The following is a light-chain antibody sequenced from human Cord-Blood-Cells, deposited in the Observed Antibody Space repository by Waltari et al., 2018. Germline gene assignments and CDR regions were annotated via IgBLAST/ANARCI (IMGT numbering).Light chain of an antibody. CDR3: LQALQTPLFT. J-gene: IGKJ3*01. CDR1: QSLLHSNGYNY. Sequence: DIVMTQSPLSLPVTPGEPASIPCRSSQSLLHSNGYNYLDWYLQKPGQSQQLLMYLGSNRASGVPDRFSGSGSGTDFTLKIRRVDAEDVGVYYCLQALQTPLFTFGPGTKVDIK. V-gene: IGKV2-28*01. CDR2: LGS.